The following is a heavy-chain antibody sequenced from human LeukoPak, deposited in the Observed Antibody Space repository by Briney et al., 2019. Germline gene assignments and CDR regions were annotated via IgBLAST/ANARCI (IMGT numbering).Heavy chain of an antibody. CDR3: VRIPNGANFPNWFDP. D-gene: IGHD4/OR15-4a*01. J-gene: IGHJ5*02. Sequence: GGSLRLSCAASGFILSNYNMNWVRWAPGKGLEWVSSISGNSNDMNYADSVKGRFTISRDNTRNSLYLQMNSLRAEDTAIYYCVRIPNGANFPNWFDPWGQGTLVTVSS. V-gene: IGHV3-21*01. CDR2: ISGNSNDM. CDR1: GFILSNYN.